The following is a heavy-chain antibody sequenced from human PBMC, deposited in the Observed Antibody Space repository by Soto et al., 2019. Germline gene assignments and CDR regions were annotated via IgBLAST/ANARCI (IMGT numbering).Heavy chain of an antibody. D-gene: IGHD5-12*01. Sequence: QVQLVQSGAEVKKPGSSVTVSCKASGGTFSSYTISWVRQAPGQALEWMGGNIPVFGTANYAQKFQGRVTITADESTSTAYMELSSLRSEDTAVYYCARGNHRWLQLWYFDLWGRGTLVTVSS. V-gene: IGHV1-69*12. J-gene: IGHJ2*01. CDR2: NIPVFGTA. CDR1: GGTFSSYT. CDR3: ARGNHRWLQLWYFDL.